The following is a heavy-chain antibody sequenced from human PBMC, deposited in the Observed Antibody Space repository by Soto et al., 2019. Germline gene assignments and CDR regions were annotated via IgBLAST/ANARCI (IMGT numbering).Heavy chain of an antibody. CDR1: GYTFTGYY. Sequence: QVRLVQSGAEVKRPGASVKVSCKASGYTFTGYYMYWVRQAPGQGLEWVGWMNPNTGDTNYAQRFQGRLTMTRDTSISTAYMDLSRLTSDDTAVYYCARDPGAFGEVWDIWGQGTLVTVSS. CDR2: MNPNTGDT. D-gene: IGHD3-10*01. CDR3: ARDPGAFGEVWDI. V-gene: IGHV1-2*02. J-gene: IGHJ4*02.